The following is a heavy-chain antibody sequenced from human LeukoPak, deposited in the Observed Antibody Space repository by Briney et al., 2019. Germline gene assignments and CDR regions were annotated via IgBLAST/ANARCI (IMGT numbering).Heavy chain of an antibody. CDR1: GYSFTTYW. J-gene: IGHJ3*02. V-gene: IGHV5-51*01. D-gene: IGHD5-12*01. Sequence: GESLKISCKGSGYSFTTYWIGWVRQMPGKGLEWMGIIYPGDSDTRYSPSFQGQVTISADKSISTAYLQWSSLKASDTAMYYCASSLWGYDRPYDAFDIWGQGTMVTVSS. CDR3: ASSLWGYDRPYDAFDI. CDR2: IYPGDSDT.